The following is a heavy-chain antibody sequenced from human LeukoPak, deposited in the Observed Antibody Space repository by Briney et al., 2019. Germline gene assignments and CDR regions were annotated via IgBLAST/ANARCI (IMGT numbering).Heavy chain of an antibody. D-gene: IGHD3-3*01. CDR1: GGSISSSSYY. CDR2: IYYSGST. CDR3: ARRVGYYDFWSGYYTYYGMDV. V-gene: IGHV4-39*01. Sequence: SETLSLTCTVSGGSISSSSYYWGWIRQPPGKGLEWIGSIYYSGSTHYNPSLKSRVTISVDTSKNQFSLKLSSVTAADTAVYYCARRVGYYDFWSGYYTYYGMDVWGQGTTVTVSS. J-gene: IGHJ6*02.